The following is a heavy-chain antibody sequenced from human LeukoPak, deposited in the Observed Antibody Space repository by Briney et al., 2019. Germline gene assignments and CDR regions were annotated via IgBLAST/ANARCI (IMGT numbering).Heavy chain of an antibody. CDR3: ARDLPYGSGSSSFDY. Sequence: GGSLRLSCAASGFTFSSYAMHWVRQAPGKGLEWVAVISYDGSNKYYADSVKGRFTISRDNSKNTLYLQMNSLRAEDTAVYYCARDLPYGSGSSSFDYWGQGTLVTVSS. D-gene: IGHD3-10*01. CDR1: GFTFSSYA. V-gene: IGHV3-30*01. CDR2: ISYDGSNK. J-gene: IGHJ4*02.